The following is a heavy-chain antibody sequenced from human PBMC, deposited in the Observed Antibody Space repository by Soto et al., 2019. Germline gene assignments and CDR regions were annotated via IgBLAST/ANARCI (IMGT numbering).Heavy chain of an antibody. CDR1: GGSFSGFY. Sequence: QVQIQQWGAGLLKPSETLSLTCAVSGGSFSGFYWTWIRQPPGEGLEWIGEINHSGPINFNPSLRSRLTISLDSSKKHCTLKLTSLTAADAAVYYCARADRTLVTSYGLDVWGQGTTVTVSS. CDR2: INHSGPI. CDR3: ARADRTLVTSYGLDV. V-gene: IGHV4-34*02. D-gene: IGHD2-21*02. J-gene: IGHJ6*02.